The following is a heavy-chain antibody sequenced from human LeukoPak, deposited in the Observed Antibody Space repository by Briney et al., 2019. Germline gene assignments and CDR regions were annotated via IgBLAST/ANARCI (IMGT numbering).Heavy chain of an antibody. J-gene: IGHJ5*02. CDR1: GGSFSGYY. Sequence: PSETLSLTCAVYGGSFSGYYWSWIRQPPGKGLEWIGEINHSGSTNYNPSLKSRVTISVDTSKNQFSLKLSSVTAADTAAYYCARGRTDIVGATRWFDPWGQGTLVTVSS. V-gene: IGHV4-34*01. CDR3: ARGRTDIVGATRWFDP. CDR2: INHSGST. D-gene: IGHD1-26*01.